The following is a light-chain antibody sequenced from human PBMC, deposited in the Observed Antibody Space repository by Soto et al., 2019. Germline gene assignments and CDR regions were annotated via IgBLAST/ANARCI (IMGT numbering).Light chain of an antibody. CDR2: EVV. CDR3: SSFTSSVTHV. CDR1: KSDIGVYDF. Sequence: QSVLTQPPSASGSPGQSVTISCTGTKSDIGVYDFVSWYQHHPGKAPRLIIYEVVQRPSGVPDRFSGSKSGNTASLTVSGLQAADEAHYYCSSFTSSVTHVFGSGTKVTV. V-gene: IGLV2-8*01. J-gene: IGLJ1*01.